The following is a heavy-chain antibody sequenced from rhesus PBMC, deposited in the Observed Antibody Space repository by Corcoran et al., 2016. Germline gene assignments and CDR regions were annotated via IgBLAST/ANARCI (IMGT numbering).Heavy chain of an antibody. CDR3: ARELTWFFDY. D-gene: IGHD1-38*01. V-gene: IGHV4S10*01. CDR2: IYGSSTST. Sequence: QVQLQESGPGVVKPSETLSLTCAVSGGSISDSYRWSWIRQPPGKGLEWIGYIYGSSTSTNSNTYLKSRVTISKDTSKNQFSLKLSSVTAADTAVYYCARELTWFFDYWGQGVLVTVSS. J-gene: IGHJ4*01. CDR1: GGSISDSYR.